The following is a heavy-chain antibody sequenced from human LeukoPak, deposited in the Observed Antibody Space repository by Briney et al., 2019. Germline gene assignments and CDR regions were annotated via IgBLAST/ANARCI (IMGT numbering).Heavy chain of an antibody. CDR3: ARQLGAYSYPFDI. CDR1: GGSISSSSYY. CDR2: IYFTGTT. J-gene: IGHJ3*02. D-gene: IGHD3-16*01. Sequence: SETLPLTCTVSGGSISSSSYYWGWIRQPPGKGLEWIGSIYFTGTTLYNPSLTSRVTISVDTSKNQFSLRLNSVTAADTAVYYCARQLGAYSYPFDIWGQGTKVTVSS. V-gene: IGHV4-39*01.